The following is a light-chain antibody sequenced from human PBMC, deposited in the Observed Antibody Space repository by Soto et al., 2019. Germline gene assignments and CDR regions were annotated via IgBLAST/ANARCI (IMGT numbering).Light chain of an antibody. J-gene: IGKJ4*01. CDR1: ESIGNY. Sequence: EVVLTQSPATLSLSPGERATLSCRASESIGNYLAWYQQKLGQAPKLLIYDASHRAIGIPGRFSGDGSGTDFTLTISILEPEDFAVYDCQWRSDWPPRLTFGGGTKVEIK. V-gene: IGKV3-11*01. CDR3: QWRSDWPPRLT. CDR2: DAS.